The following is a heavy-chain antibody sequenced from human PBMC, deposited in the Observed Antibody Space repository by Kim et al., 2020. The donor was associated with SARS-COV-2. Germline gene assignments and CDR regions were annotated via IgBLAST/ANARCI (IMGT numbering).Heavy chain of an antibody. D-gene: IGHD7-27*01. CDR3: ARDWGMSVFDY. V-gene: IGHV3-30-3*01. Sequence: GGSLRLSCAASGFTFSSYAMHWVRQAPGKGLEWVAVISYDGSNKYYADSVKGRFTISRDNSKNTLYLQMNSLRAEDTAVYYCARDWGMSVFDYWGQGTL. CDR2: ISYDGSNK. CDR1: GFTFSSYA. J-gene: IGHJ4*02.